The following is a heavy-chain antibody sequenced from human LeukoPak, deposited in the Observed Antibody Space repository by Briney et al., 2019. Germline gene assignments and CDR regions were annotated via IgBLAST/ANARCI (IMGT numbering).Heavy chain of an antibody. J-gene: IGHJ4*02. CDR1: GVSISSHY. CDR2: IYSRGSA. V-gene: IGHV4-4*07. CDR3: AREGPGATPFDY. Sequence: SETLSLTCDVSGVSISSHYWNWIRQPAGKGLEWIGRIYSRGSADYNPSLMSRVIMSADTSKNQCSLKVTSVTAADTAVYYCAREGPGATPFDYWGQGTLVTVSS. D-gene: IGHD2-2*01.